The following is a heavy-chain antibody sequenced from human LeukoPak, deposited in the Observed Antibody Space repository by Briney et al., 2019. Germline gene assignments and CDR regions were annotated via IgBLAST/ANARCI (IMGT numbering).Heavy chain of an antibody. CDR3: TTRRWAQEMATIPYYFNY. V-gene: IGHV3-48*03. CDR1: GFTFSSYE. Sequence: PGGSLRLSCAASGFTFSSYEMNWVRQAPGKGLEWVSYISSSGSTIYYADSVKGRFTISRDNAKNSLYLQMNSLQTEDTAVYYCTTRRWAQEMATIPYYFNYWGQGTLVTVSS. CDR2: ISSSGSTI. D-gene: IGHD5-24*01. J-gene: IGHJ4*02.